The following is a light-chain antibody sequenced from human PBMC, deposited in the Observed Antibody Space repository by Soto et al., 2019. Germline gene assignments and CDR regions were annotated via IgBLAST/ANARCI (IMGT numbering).Light chain of an antibody. V-gene: IGLV2-8*01. CDR1: SSDVGGYNY. J-gene: IGLJ2*01. CDR2: EVT. CDR3: SSYAGSNNYVI. Sequence: QSALTQPPSASGSRGQSVTISCTGTSSDVGGYNYVSWYQQHPGKAPNLMIYEVTKRPSGVPDRFSGSKSGNTASLTVSGLQAEDEADYDCSSYAGSNNYVIFGGGTKVTVL.